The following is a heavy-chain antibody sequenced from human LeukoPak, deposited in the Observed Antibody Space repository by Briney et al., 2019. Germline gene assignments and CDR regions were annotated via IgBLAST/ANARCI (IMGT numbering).Heavy chain of an antibody. CDR1: GIAFSGYT. Sequence: GGSLRLSCAASGIAFSGYTMNWVRQAPGKGLEWVSCISSSSRDMSYADSVKGRFTISRDSAKNLLYLQMNSLRAEDTAVYYCATPADAFDIWGQGTMVTVSS. V-gene: IGHV3-21*06. CDR3: ATPADAFDI. J-gene: IGHJ3*02. CDR2: ISSSSRDM.